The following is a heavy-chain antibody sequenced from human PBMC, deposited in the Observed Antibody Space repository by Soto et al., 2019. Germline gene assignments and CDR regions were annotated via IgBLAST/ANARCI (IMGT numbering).Heavy chain of an antibody. D-gene: IGHD6-13*01. J-gene: IGHJ5*02. CDR3: ARDQGVAAAGITWFDP. Sequence: SETLSLTCTVSGSSLSYGGYYWSWLRQQPGKGLEWIGYVYFTGTTYYNPSLKSRLSLSVETSKNQFSLRLMSVTAADTAVYYCARDQGVAAAGITWFDPWGQGSRVTVSS. CDR2: VYFTGTT. V-gene: IGHV4-31*03. CDR1: GSSLSYGGYY.